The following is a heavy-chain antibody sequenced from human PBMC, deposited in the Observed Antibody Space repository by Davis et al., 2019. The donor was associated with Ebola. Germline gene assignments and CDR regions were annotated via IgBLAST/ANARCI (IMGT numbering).Heavy chain of an antibody. CDR2: IYYSGST. Sequence: MPSETLSLTCTVSGDSMTGYYWSWIRQSAGKGLEWIGYIYYSGSTYYNPSLKSRVTISVDTSKNQFSLKLSSVTAADTAVYYCARDGRGWELHDYWGQGTLVTVSS. J-gene: IGHJ4*02. D-gene: IGHD1-26*01. CDR1: GDSMTGYY. CDR3: ARDGRGWELHDY. V-gene: IGHV4-59*06.